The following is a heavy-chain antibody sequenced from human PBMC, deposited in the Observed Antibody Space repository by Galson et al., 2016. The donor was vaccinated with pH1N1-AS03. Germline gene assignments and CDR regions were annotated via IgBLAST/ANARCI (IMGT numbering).Heavy chain of an antibody. V-gene: IGHV3-21*01. D-gene: IGHD6-19*01. Sequence: SLRLSCAASGFPFSGYSMNWVRQAPGKGLEWVSFISTTSSSIYYADSVKGRFTISRDNAKNSLFLQMNSLRDEDTAVYYCAREGPPQGISVAGSFDFWGQGALVT. J-gene: IGHJ4*02. CDR3: AREGPPQGISVAGSFDF. CDR1: GFPFSGYS. CDR2: ISTTSSSI.